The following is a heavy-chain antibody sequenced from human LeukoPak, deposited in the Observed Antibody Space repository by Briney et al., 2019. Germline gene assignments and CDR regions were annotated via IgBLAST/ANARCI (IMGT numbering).Heavy chain of an antibody. CDR3: ARDTWSSYYYYGMDV. Sequence: SETLSLTCTVSGGSISSYYWSWIRQPPGKGLEWIGYIYYSGSTNYNPSLKSRVTISVDTSENQFSLKLSSVTAADTAVYYCARDTWSSYYYYGMDVWGQGTTVTVSS. CDR2: IYYSGST. CDR1: GGSISSYY. V-gene: IGHV4-59*08. J-gene: IGHJ6*02. D-gene: IGHD1-26*01.